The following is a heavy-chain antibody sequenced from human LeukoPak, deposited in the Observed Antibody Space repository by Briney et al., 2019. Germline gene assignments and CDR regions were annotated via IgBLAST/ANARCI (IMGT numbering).Heavy chain of an antibody. CDR3: ARWGDGRPKLDY. V-gene: IGHV3-30*04. CDR2: ISYDGSNK. D-gene: IGHD5-24*01. Sequence: GRSLRLSCVASGFTFSSYAMHWVRQAPGKGLEWVAVISYDGSNKYYADSVKGRFTISRDNSKNTLYLQMNSLRAEDTAVYYCARWGDGRPKLDYWGQGTLVTVSS. CDR1: GFTFSSYA. J-gene: IGHJ4*02.